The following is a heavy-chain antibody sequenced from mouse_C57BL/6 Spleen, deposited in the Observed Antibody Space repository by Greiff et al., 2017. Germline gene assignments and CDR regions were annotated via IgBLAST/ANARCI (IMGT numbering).Heavy chain of an antibody. V-gene: IGHV14-3*01. CDR3: VLFITAVVVGNY. J-gene: IGHJ2*01. CDR1: GFNIKNTY. D-gene: IGHD1-1*01. CDR2: IDPANGNT. Sequence: EVQGVESVAELVRPGASVKLSCTASGFNIKNTYMHWVKQRPEQGLEWIGRIDPANGNTKYAPKFQGKATITADTSSNTAYLQLSSLTSEDTAIYDCVLFITAVVVGNYWGQGTTLTVSS.